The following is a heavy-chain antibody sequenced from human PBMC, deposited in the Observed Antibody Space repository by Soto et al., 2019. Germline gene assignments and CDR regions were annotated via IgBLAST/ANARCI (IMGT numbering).Heavy chain of an antibody. CDR3: AISIAVAAPAGNWFDP. D-gene: IGHD6-19*01. CDR1: GGSISSSSYY. V-gene: IGHV4-39*01. CDR2: IYYSGST. Sequence: SETLSLTCTVSGGSISSSSYYWGWIRQPPGKGLEWIGSIYYSGSTYYNPSLKNRVTISVDTSKNQFSLKLSSVTAADTAVYYCAISIAVAAPAGNWFDPWGQGTLVTVS. J-gene: IGHJ5*02.